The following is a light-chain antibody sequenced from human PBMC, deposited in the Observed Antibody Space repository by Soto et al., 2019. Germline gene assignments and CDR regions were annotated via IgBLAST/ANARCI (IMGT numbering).Light chain of an antibody. CDR1: QGISSY. Sequence: DIQLTQSPSFLSASVGDRVTITCRASQGISSYLAWYQQKPGKAPKLLIYAASTLQSGVPSRFNGSGSGTEFTLTISGLQPEYFVTYYCQQLNSYPPAFGGGTKVEIK. CDR2: AAS. J-gene: IGKJ4*01. V-gene: IGKV1-9*01. CDR3: QQLNSYPPA.